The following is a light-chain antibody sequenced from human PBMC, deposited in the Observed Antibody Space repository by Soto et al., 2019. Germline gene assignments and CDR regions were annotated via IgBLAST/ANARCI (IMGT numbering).Light chain of an antibody. Sequence: QSVLTQPPSASGSLGQSVTISCTGTSSDVGGYNYVSWHQQHPGKAPKVMNYEVTKRPPGVPDRFSGSKSGKTASLTVSGLQAEDEADYYCSSFAGGGNPVLLGGGTKLTVL. CDR3: SSFAGGGNPVL. CDR2: EVT. CDR1: SSDVGGYNY. J-gene: IGLJ2*01. V-gene: IGLV2-8*01.